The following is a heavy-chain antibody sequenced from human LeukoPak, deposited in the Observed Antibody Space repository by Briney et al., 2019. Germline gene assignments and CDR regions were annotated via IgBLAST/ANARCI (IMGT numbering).Heavy chain of an antibody. CDR1: GGSISSYY. J-gene: IGHJ5*02. V-gene: IGHV4-59*08. CDR3: AKSRRGYSYGYWFDP. CDR2: IYYSGST. D-gene: IGHD5-18*01. Sequence: SETLSLTCTVSGGSISSYYWSWIRQPPGKGLEWIGYIYYSGSTNYNPSLKSRVTISVDTSKNQFSLKLSSVTAADTAVYYCAKSRRGYSYGYWFDPWGQGTLVTVSS.